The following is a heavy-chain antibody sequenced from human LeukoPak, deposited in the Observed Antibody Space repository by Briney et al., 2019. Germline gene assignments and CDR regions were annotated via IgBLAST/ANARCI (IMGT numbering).Heavy chain of an antibody. J-gene: IGHJ4*02. CDR3: AKSKFPYDADGWHGYFDF. D-gene: IGHD4/OR15-4a*01. CDR2: ISGSGGST. Sequence: GGSLRLSCAASGFTFSSYAMSWVRQAPGKGLEWVSSISGSGGSTYYADSVKGRFTISRDNSKNTLSLQMNSLRGDDTAVYYCAKSKFPYDADGWHGYFDFWGQGTLVTVSS. V-gene: IGHV3-23*01. CDR1: GFTFSSYA.